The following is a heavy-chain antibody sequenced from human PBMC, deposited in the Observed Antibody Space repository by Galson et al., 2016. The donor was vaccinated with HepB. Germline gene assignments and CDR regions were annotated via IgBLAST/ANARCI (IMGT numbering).Heavy chain of an antibody. CDR2: IYYNEFA. D-gene: IGHD2-15*01. CDR1: GGSINSGDYF. J-gene: IGHJ6*04. Sequence: TLSLTCSVSGGSINSGDYFWRWVRQHPGKGLEWLGYIYYNEFAYYNPSLKSRITISFDTSRTLFSLNLTSVTAADTAGYYCARYNAGTVYSMDVWGKGTAVTVSS. V-gene: IGHV4-31*03. CDR3: ARYNAGTVYSMDV.